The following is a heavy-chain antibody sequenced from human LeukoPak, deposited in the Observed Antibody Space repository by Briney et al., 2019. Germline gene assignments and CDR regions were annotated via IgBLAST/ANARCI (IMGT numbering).Heavy chain of an antibody. CDR3: ARDYSWNYGGFDP. V-gene: IGHV3-20*04. Sequence: TGGSLRLSCAASGFTFDDYGMSWVRHAPGKGLEWVSGINWNGGSTGYADSVKGRFTISRDNAKNSLYLQMNSLRAEDTALYYRARDYSWNYGGFDPWGQGTLVTVSS. J-gene: IGHJ5*02. D-gene: IGHD1-7*01. CDR2: INWNGGST. CDR1: GFTFDDYG.